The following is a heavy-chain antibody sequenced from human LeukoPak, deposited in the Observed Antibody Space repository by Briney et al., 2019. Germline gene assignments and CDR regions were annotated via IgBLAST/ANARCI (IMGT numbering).Heavy chain of an antibody. Sequence: GGSLRLSCAASGFTFSDHSMSWIRQSPGKGLEWVAYITSGGSPMYYVDSLKGRFTISRDNSKNTLYLQMSSLRAEDTAVYYCAELGITMIGGVWGKGTTVTISS. V-gene: IGHV3-11*04. CDR2: ITSGGSPM. CDR1: GFTFSDHS. J-gene: IGHJ6*04. D-gene: IGHD3-10*02. CDR3: AELGITMIGGV.